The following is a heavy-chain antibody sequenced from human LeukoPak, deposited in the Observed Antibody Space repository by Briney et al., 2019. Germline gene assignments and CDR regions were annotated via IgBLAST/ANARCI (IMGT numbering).Heavy chain of an antibody. Sequence: SETLSLTCAVYGVSFSGYYWSWIRQPPGKGLEWIGEINHSGSTNYNPSLKSRVTISVDTSKNQFSLKLSSVTAADTAVYYCASLTLFDPWGQGTLVTVSS. CDR2: INHSGST. D-gene: IGHD1-14*01. J-gene: IGHJ5*02. V-gene: IGHV4-34*01. CDR1: GVSFSGYY. CDR3: ASLTLFDP.